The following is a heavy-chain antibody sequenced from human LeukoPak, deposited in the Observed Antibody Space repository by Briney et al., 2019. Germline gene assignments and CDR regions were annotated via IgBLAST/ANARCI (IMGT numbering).Heavy chain of an antibody. Sequence: SETLSLTCTVSGGSISSGGYYWSWIRQHPGKGLEWIGYIYYSGSTYYNPSLKSRVTISVDTSKNQFSLKLSSVTAADTAVYYCARVRVLMVYADHDAFDIWGQGTMVTVSS. CDR3: ARVRVLMVYADHDAFDI. CDR2: IYYSGST. D-gene: IGHD2-8*01. J-gene: IGHJ3*02. V-gene: IGHV4-31*03. CDR1: GGSISSGGYY.